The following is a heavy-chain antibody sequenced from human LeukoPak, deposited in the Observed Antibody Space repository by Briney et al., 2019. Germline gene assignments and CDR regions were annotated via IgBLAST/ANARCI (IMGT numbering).Heavy chain of an antibody. V-gene: IGHV5-51*01. Sequence: GESLKISCKGSGYSFISYWIGWVRQMPGKGLEWMGIIHPGDSGTKYSPSFQGQVTISADKSISTAYLQWSGLKASDTAMYYCARRMQDYYGMDVWGQGTTVTVSS. J-gene: IGHJ6*02. CDR1: GYSFISYW. CDR2: IHPGDSGT. CDR3: ARRMQDYYGMDV. D-gene: IGHD2-8*01.